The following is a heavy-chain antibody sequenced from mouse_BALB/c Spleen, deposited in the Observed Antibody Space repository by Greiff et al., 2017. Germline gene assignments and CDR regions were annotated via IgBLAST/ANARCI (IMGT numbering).Heavy chain of an antibody. CDR3: ASDYGSSRFAY. CDR1: GFSLTSYG. V-gene: IGHV2-9*02. J-gene: IGHJ3*01. Sequence: VMLVESGPGLVAPSQSLSITCTVSGFSLTSYGVHWVRQPPGKGLEWLGVIWAGGSTNYNSALMSRLSISKDNSKSQVFLKMNSLQTDDTAMYYCASDYGSSRFAYWGQGTLVTVSA. CDR2: IWAGGST. D-gene: IGHD1-1*01.